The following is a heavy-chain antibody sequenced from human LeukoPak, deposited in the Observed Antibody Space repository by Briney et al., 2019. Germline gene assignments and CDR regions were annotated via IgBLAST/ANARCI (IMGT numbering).Heavy chain of an antibody. J-gene: IGHJ4*02. CDR3: ARGDYGPDY. D-gene: IGHD4/OR15-4a*01. V-gene: IGHV4-34*01. CDR2: INHSGST. CDR1: GFTFSSYG. Sequence: GSLRLSCAASGFTFSSYGMSWVRQPPGKGLEWIGEINHSGSTNYNPSLKSRVTISVDTSKNQFSLKLSSVTAADTAVYYCARGDYGPDYWGQGTLVTVSS.